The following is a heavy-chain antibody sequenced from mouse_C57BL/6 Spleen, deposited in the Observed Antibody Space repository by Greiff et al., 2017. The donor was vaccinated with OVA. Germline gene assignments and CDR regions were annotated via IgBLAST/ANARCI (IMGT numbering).Heavy chain of an antibody. Sequence: QVQLLQPGAELVKPGASVKLSCKASGYTFTSYRMPWVKQRPGQGLEWIGIISPNSGSTNYNEKLKSKATLTVDKSSSTDYMQLSSLTSEDSAVYYCARRGAYYGNFDYWGQGTTLTVSS. V-gene: IGHV1-64*01. CDR2: ISPNSGST. J-gene: IGHJ2*01. CDR3: ARRGAYYGNFDY. D-gene: IGHD1-1*02. CDR1: GYTFTSYR.